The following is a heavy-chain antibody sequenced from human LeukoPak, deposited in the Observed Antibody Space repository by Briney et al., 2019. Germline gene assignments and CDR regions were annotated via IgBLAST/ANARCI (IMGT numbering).Heavy chain of an antibody. CDR3: ARGTNGWYRGLDY. V-gene: IGHV3-48*04. CDR2: ISSSGSTI. J-gene: IGHJ4*02. CDR1: GFTFSSYS. D-gene: IGHD6-19*01. Sequence: GGSLRLSCAASGFTFSSYSMNWVRQAPGKGLEWVSYISSSGSTIYYADSVKGRFTISRDNAKNSLFLQMNSLRAEDTAVYYCARGTNGWYRGLDYWGQGTLVTVSS.